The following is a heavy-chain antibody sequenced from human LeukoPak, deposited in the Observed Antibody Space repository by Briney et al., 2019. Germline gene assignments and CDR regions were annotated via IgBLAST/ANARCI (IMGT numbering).Heavy chain of an antibody. D-gene: IGHD4-17*01. CDR2: IYSAGNT. CDR3: ASGGYGDYVLNY. CDR1: GFTVSSIY. Sequence: GGSLRLSCAASGFTVSSIYMSWVCQAPGKGLEWVSVIYSAGNTYYADSVKGRFTISRDYSKNMLYLQMNSLRADDTAVYYCASGGYGDYVLNYWGQGTLVTVSS. V-gene: IGHV3-53*01. J-gene: IGHJ4*02.